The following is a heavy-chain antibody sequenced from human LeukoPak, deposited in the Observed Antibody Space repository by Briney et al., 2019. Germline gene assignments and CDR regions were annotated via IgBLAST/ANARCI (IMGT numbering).Heavy chain of an antibody. CDR2: ISGGGGAT. CDR3: ATISGNFDYFDY. J-gene: IGHJ4*02. D-gene: IGHD1-26*01. V-gene: IGHV3-23*01. Sequence: PGESLRLSCAASGFTFINAWMTWVRQAPGKGLEWVSGISGGGGATYSADSVKGRFTISRDNSKNTLYLQMNSLRVEDTALYYCATISGNFDYFDYWGQGTLVTVSS. CDR1: GFTFINAW.